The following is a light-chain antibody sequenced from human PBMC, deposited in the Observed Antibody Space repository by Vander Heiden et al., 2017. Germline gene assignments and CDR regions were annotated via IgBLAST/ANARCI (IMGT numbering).Light chain of an antibody. CDR1: SSDVGLYNY. Sequence: QSALPQPASMSCSPGQSITISCTGTSSDVGLYNYVSWYQQLPGKAPKVLIHDVSTRPSGVSHRFSGSKSGNTASLTISGLQTEDEAHYYCSSYTSITTLVFGTGTKVTVL. J-gene: IGLJ1*01. V-gene: IGLV2-14*03. CDR3: SSYTSITTLV. CDR2: DVS.